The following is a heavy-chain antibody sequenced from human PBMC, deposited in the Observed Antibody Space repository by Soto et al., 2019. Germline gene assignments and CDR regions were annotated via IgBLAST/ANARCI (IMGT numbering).Heavy chain of an antibody. CDR1: GDRVTSYG. J-gene: IGHJ4*02. CDR3: ARDRADRGFDY. CDR2: VLPVLGTT. D-gene: IGHD3-10*01. V-gene: IGHV1-69*18. Sequence: QVQLEQSGAEVKKPGSSVTVSCKASGDRVTSYGISWVRQAPGQGLEWVGTVLPVLGTTNYAQKLRGRVIITADESTSTVYMELGSLRSDDTAIYFCARDRADRGFDYWGQGTLVTVSS.